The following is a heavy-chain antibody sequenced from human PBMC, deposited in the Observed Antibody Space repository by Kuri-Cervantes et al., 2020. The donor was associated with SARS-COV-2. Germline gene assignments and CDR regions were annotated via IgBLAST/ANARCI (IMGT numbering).Heavy chain of an antibody. V-gene: IGHV3-21*01. CDR2: ISSSSSYI. CDR3: AMKSTRNNYYDSSGSFDY. CDR1: GFTFSSYS. D-gene: IGHD3-22*01. Sequence: LSLTCAASGFTFSSYSMNWVRQAPGKGLEWVSSISSSSSYIYYADSVKGRFTISRDNAKNPLYLQMNSLRAEDTAVYYCAMKSTRNNYYDSSGSFDYWGQGTLVTVSS. J-gene: IGHJ4*02.